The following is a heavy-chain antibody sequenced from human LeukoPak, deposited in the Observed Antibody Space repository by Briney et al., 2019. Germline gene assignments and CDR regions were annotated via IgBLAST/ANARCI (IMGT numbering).Heavy chain of an antibody. CDR1: GYSFTNYW. V-gene: IGHV5-51*01. CDR3: ARQAYFDY. CDR2: IYPGDSDT. Sequence: GESLKISCKGSGYSFTNYWIAWVRQTPGKGLECMGIIYPGDSDTRYSPSFQGQVTISADKSISTAYLQWSSLKASDTAMYYCARQAYFDYWGQGSLVAVSS. J-gene: IGHJ4*02.